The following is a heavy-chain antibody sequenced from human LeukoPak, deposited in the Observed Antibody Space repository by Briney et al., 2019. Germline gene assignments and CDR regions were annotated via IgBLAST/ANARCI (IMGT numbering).Heavy chain of an antibody. CDR1: GGSISSSTFY. J-gene: IGHJ4*02. V-gene: IGHV4-39*01. D-gene: IGHD3-10*01. CDR3: ARLKMVRGVFDY. CDR2: IFSGGST. Sequence: SETLSLTCTVSGGSISSSTFYWGWIRQPPGKGLEWIGSIFSGGSTYYNPSLKSRVTISVDTSKNQFSLKLSSVTAADTAVFYCARLKMVRGVFDYWGQGTLVTVSS.